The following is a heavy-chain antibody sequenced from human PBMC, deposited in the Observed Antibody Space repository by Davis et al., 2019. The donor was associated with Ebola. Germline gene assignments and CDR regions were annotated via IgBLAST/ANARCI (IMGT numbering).Heavy chain of an antibody. CDR1: GASISTSSFY. CDR3: AREVNYYDSSGYYQFDY. V-gene: IGHV4-39*02. D-gene: IGHD3-22*01. CDR2: IYYSGST. J-gene: IGHJ4*02. Sequence: GSLRLSCTVSGASISTSSFYWAWVRQPPGKGLEWIGTIYYSGSTYYNPSLKSRVTISVDTSKNQFSLKLSSVTAADTAVYYCAREVNYYDSSGYYQFDYWGQGTLVTVSS.